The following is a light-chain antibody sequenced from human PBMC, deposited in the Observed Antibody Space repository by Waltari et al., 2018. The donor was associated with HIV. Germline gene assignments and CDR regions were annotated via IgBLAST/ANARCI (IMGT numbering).Light chain of an antibody. CDR1: NIGSKR. J-gene: IGLJ2*01. CDR3: QVWESSTDDHQVV. Sequence: SYVLTQPPSVSVAPGQTARTTCGGNNIGSKRLHWYLQKPGQAPVLVVYDDRDRPSGIPERFSGSNFGNTATLTITRVEAGDEADYYCQVWESSTDDHQVVFGGGTKLTVL. V-gene: IGLV3-21*02. CDR2: DDR.